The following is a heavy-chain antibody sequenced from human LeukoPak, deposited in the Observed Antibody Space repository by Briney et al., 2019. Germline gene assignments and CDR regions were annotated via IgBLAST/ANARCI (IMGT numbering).Heavy chain of an antibody. CDR1: GFIFSDFY. CDR3: ARDTKDY. Sequence: GGSLRLSCAASGFIFSDFYMSWFRQAPGKGLEWISYITTTGDRVEYADSVKGRFTISRDNAKNSLYLEMNSLRAEDTGVYFCARDTKDYWGQGSLVVVSS. D-gene: IGHD2-2*01. V-gene: IGHV3-11*04. CDR2: ITTTGDRV. J-gene: IGHJ4*02.